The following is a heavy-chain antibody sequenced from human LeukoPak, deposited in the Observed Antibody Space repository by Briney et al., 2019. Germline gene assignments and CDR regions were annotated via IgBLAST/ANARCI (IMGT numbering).Heavy chain of an antibody. D-gene: IGHD1-26*01. Sequence: ASVKVSCKASGYTFTSYGISWVRQAPGQGLEWMGWISAYNGNTNYAQKLQGRVTMTTDTSTSTAYMELRSLRSDDTAVYYCASGSRGGSYDYYYGMDVWGQGTTVTVSS. J-gene: IGHJ6*02. CDR2: ISAYNGNT. CDR1: GYTFTSYG. V-gene: IGHV1-18*01. CDR3: ASGSRGGSYDYYYGMDV.